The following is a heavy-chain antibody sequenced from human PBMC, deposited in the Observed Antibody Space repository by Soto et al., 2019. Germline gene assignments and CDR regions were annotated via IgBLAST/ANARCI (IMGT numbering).Heavy chain of an antibody. CDR3: ARELGYSSGWSLFY. D-gene: IGHD6-19*01. Sequence: GGSLRLSCAASGFTFSSYWMHWVRQAPGKGLVWVSRINSDGSSTSYADSVKGRFTISRDNAKNTLYLQMNSLRDEDTAVYYCARELGYSSGWSLFYWGQGTLVTVSS. V-gene: IGHV3-74*01. CDR2: INSDGSST. J-gene: IGHJ4*02. CDR1: GFTFSSYW.